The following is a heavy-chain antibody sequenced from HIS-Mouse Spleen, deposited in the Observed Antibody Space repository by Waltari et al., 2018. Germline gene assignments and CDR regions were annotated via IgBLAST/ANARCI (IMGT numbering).Heavy chain of an antibody. CDR3: AREIPYSSSWYDWYFDL. J-gene: IGHJ2*01. CDR1: GGSISSSSYY. Sequence: QLQLQESGPGLVKPSETLYPTCTVSGGSISSSSYYWGWIRQPPGKGLEWIGSINYSGRTYPNRSPKSGVTISVDTSKNQFSLTLSSVTAADTAVYYCAREIPYSSSWYDWYFDLWGRGTLVTVSS. V-gene: IGHV4-39*07. D-gene: IGHD6-13*01. CDR2: INYSGRT.